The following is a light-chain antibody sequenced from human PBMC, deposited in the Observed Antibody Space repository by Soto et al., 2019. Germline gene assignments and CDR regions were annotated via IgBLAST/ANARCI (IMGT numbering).Light chain of an antibody. CDR3: QQYNNWPRT. CDR1: QIVNTN. J-gene: IGKJ1*01. V-gene: IGKV3-15*01. CDR2: AAS. Sequence: IVMTQSPAALSVSPGDSATLSCRASQIVNTNVAWYQQRPGQAPRLLIFAASTRATGVAARFSGSGSGTKFTLTVDSLQSEDFAVYYCQQYNNWPRTFGHGTKVDI.